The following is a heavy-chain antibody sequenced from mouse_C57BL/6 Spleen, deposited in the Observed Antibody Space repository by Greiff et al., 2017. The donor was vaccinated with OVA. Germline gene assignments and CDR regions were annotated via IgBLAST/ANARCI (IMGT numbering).Heavy chain of an antibody. Sequence: QVQLQQSGPELVKPGASVKISCKASGYAFSSSWMNWVKQRPGKGLEWIGRIYPGDGDTNYNGKFKGKATLTADKSSSTAYMQLSSLTSEDSAVYFCARNNYTNGGFDYWGQGTTLTVSS. CDR2: IYPGDGDT. CDR3: ARNNYTNGGFDY. D-gene: IGHD1-3*01. V-gene: IGHV1-82*01. J-gene: IGHJ2*01. CDR1: GYAFSSSW.